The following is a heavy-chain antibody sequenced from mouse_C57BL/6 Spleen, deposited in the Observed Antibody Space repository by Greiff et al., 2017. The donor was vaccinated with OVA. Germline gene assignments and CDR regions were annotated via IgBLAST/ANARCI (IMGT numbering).Heavy chain of an antibody. J-gene: IGHJ3*01. CDR3: TRSYDYDVGAY. Sequence: VKLMESGAELVRPGASVTLSCKASGYTFTDYEMHWVKQTPVHGLEWIGAIDPETGGTAYNQKFKGKAILTADKSSSTAYMELRSLTSEDSAVYYCTRSYDYDVGAYWGQGTLVTVSA. CDR2: IDPETGGT. V-gene: IGHV1-15*01. D-gene: IGHD2-4*01. CDR1: GYTFTDYE.